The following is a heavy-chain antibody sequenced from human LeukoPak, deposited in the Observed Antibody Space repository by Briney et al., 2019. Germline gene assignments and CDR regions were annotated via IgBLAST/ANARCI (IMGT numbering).Heavy chain of an antibody. CDR1: GFTFSDYY. V-gene: IGHV4-34*01. Sequence: NTGGSLRLSCAASGFTFSDYYMSWIRQPPGKGLEWIGEINHSGSTNYNPSLKSRVTISVDTSKNQFSLKLSSVTAADTAVYYCAREYYYDSSGKDAFDIWGQGTMVTVSS. J-gene: IGHJ3*02. D-gene: IGHD3-22*01. CDR2: INHSGST. CDR3: AREYYYDSSGKDAFDI.